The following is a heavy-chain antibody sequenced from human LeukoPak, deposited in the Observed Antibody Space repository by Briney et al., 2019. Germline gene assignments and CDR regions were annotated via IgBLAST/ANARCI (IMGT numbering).Heavy chain of an antibody. CDR1: GGSISSYY. V-gene: IGHV4-59*01. J-gene: IGHJ6*02. CDR3: AGSDIVATATGNYYYGMDV. CDR2: IYYSGST. Sequence: PSETLSLTSTVSGGSISSYYWSWIRQPPGKGLEWIGYIYYSGSTNYNPSLKSRVTISVDTSKNQFSLKLSSVTAADTAVYYCAGSDIVATATGNYYYGMDVWGQGTTVTVSS. D-gene: IGHD5-12*01.